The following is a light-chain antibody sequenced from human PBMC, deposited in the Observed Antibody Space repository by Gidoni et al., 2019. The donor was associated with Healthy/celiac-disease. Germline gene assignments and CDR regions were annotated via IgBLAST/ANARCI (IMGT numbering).Light chain of an antibody. J-gene: IGKJ5*01. V-gene: IGKV1-39*01. CDR1: QSISSY. Sequence: DIQMTQSPSPLSASVGDRVTITCRASQSISSYLNWYQQKPGKAPKLLIYGASSWQSGVPSRFSGSGSGTDFTLTISSLQPEDFAIYYCQQSYSTPFTFGQGTRLEIK. CDR3: QQSYSTPFT. CDR2: GAS.